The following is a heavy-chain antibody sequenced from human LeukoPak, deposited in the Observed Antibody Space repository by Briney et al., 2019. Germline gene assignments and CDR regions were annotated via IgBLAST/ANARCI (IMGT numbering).Heavy chain of an antibody. V-gene: IGHV3-23*01. J-gene: IGHJ4*02. CDR3: AKGRGATVNDPGDY. D-gene: IGHD1-1*01. CDR1: GFTFSSYA. Sequence: GGSLRLSCAASGFTFSSYAMSWVRQAPGKGLEWVSSFGGSGRSTTWHADSVKGRFTISRDDSKNTLYLQMSSLRAEDTALYYCAKGRGATVNDPGDYWGQGTLVTVSS. CDR2: FGGSGRSTT.